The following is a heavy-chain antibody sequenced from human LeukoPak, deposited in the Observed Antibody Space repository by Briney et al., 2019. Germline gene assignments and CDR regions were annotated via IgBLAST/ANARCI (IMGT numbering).Heavy chain of an antibody. CDR3: ARGYGSSGYYYGGGYYFDY. CDR1: GGSFSGYS. Sequence: SETLSLTCAVYGGSFSGYSWTWIRQPPGKGLEWIGEINHSGSTNYRPSNYNPSLKSRVTISVDTSKNQFSLKLSSVTAADTAVYYCARGYGSSGYYYGGGYYFDYWGQGTLVTVSS. D-gene: IGHD3-22*01. V-gene: IGHV4-34*01. J-gene: IGHJ4*02. CDR2: INHSGSTNYRPS.